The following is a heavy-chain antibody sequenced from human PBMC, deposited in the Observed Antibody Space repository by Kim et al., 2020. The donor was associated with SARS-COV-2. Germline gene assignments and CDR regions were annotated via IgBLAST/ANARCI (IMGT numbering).Heavy chain of an antibody. Sequence: GGSLRLSCAASGFTFSSYCMHWVRQAPGKGLEWVAVIWYDGSNKYYADSVKGRFTISRDNSKNTLYLQMNSLRAEDTAVYYCARDGGYSYGDSNYYYYGMDVWGQGTTVTVSS. CDR2: IWYDGSNK. D-gene: IGHD5-18*01. CDR3: ARDGGYSYGDSNYYYYGMDV. J-gene: IGHJ6*02. CDR1: GFTFSSYC. V-gene: IGHV3-33*08.